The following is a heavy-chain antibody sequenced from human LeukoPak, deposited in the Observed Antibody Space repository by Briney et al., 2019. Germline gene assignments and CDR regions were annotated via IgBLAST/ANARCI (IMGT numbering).Heavy chain of an antibody. D-gene: IGHD6-19*01. CDR1: GGSISSGTYY. CDR2: IYYSGTTY. Sequence: SETLSLTCTVSGGSISSGTYYWGWIRQPPGKGLEWIGTIYYSGTTYYYNPSLRSRVTISLDKSKNQFSLKLRSVTATDTSVYYCARYGSSDAFDIWGQGTMVTVSS. J-gene: IGHJ3*02. V-gene: IGHV4-39*01. CDR3: ARYGSSDAFDI.